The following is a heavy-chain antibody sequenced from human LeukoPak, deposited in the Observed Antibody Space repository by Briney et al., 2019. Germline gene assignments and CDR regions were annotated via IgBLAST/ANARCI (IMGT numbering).Heavy chain of an antibody. CDR2: ITANARSK. CDR1: GFTFSDYT. D-gene: IGHD2-15*01. CDR3: ARGPCSYFYMDV. Sequence: GGSLRLSCTLSGFTFSDYTMHWVRHGPGKGLECLSAITANARSKYHADSVRGRFTISRDNSKDTLYLQMGSLRPEDTAVYYCARGPCSYFYMDVWGKGTTVTISS. J-gene: IGHJ6*03. V-gene: IGHV3-64*02.